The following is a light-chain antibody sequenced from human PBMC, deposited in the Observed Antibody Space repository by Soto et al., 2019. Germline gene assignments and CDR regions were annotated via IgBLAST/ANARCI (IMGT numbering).Light chain of an antibody. V-gene: IGKV1-39*01. CDR1: QTIGNS. CDR3: QQSFHTPYT. Sequence: DIQMTQSPPSLSASVGDRVTITCRSSQTIGNSLNWYQQKSGKAPSLLMYEASTLQSGVPSRFSGSGSGTDFTLAITNLQPEDFATYYCQQSFHTPYTFGQGTKLEI. J-gene: IGKJ2*01. CDR2: EAS.